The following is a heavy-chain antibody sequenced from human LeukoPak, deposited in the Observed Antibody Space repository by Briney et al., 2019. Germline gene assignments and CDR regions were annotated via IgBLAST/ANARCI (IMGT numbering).Heavy chain of an antibody. Sequence: ASETLSLTCTVSGGSISSGGYYWSWIRQHPGKGLEWIGYIYYSGSTYYNPSLKSRVTISVDTSKNQFSLKLSSVTAADTAVYYCARVSSGITMIVATFDYWGQGTLVTVSS. V-gene: IGHV4-31*03. D-gene: IGHD3-22*01. CDR2: IYYSGST. CDR3: ARVSSGITMIVATFDY. CDR1: GGSISSGGYY. J-gene: IGHJ4*02.